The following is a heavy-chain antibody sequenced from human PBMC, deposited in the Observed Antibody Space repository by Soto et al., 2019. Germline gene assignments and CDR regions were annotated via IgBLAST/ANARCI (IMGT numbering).Heavy chain of an antibody. CDR3: ARPLKVGENNAFDI. Sequence: QVQLVQSGAEVKKPGSSVKVSCKASGDTFSSYAISWVRQAPGQGLEWMGGIIPIFGTANYAQKFQGRVTITADKSTSTAYMELSSLRSEDTAVYYCARPLKVGENNAFDIWGQGTMVTVSS. CDR1: GDTFSSYA. D-gene: IGHD3-16*01. CDR2: IIPIFGTA. J-gene: IGHJ3*02. V-gene: IGHV1-69*06.